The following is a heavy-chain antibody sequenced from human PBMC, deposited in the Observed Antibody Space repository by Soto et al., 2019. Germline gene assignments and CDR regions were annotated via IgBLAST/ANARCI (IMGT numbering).Heavy chain of an antibody. CDR2: INSDGSST. Sequence: PGGSLGLSCAASGFTFSSYWMHWVRQAPGKGLVWVSRINSDGSSTSYADSVKGRFTISRDNAKNTLYLQMNSLRAEDTAVYYCARYFYCSGGSCYKPMYYFDYWGQGTLVTVSS. CDR3: ARYFYCSGGSCYKPMYYFDY. D-gene: IGHD2-15*01. J-gene: IGHJ4*02. CDR1: GFTFSSYW. V-gene: IGHV3-74*01.